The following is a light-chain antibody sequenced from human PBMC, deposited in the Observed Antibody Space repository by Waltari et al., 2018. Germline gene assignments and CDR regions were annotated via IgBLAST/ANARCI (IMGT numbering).Light chain of an antibody. CDR3: QQHYDTPLT. CDR1: QSGFYNSNNKNY. J-gene: IGKJ3*01. Sequence: DIVMTQSPDSLAVSLGERATINCKSSQSGFYNSNNKNYLAWDQHKPGQPPKLLIYWASTRESGVPDRFSGSGSGTDFTLTISSLQAEDVAVYYCQQHYDTPLTFGPGTKVDVK. CDR2: WAS. V-gene: IGKV4-1*01.